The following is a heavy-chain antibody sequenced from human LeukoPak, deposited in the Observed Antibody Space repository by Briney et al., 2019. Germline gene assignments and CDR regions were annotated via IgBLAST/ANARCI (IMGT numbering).Heavy chain of an antibody. CDR1: GYSFTGYY. Sequence: ASVKVSCKASGYSFTGYYMHWVRQAPGQGLEWMGWIDPNSGDTKYAQKLQGRVTMTTDTSTNTAYMELRSLRSDDTAVYYCARSGHRRYYYASGPDYWGQGTLVTVSS. J-gene: IGHJ4*02. D-gene: IGHD3-10*01. CDR3: ARSGHRRYYYASGPDY. CDR2: IDPNSGDT. V-gene: IGHV1-2*02.